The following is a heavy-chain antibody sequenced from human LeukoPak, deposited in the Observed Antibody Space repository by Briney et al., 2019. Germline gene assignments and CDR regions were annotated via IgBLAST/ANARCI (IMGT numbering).Heavy chain of an antibody. CDR3: ARGRSWYSSSRYWGFDY. CDR2: INHSGST. D-gene: IGHD6-13*01. Sequence: SETLSLTCAVHGGSFSGYYWSWIRQPPGKGLEWIGEINHSGSTNYNPSLKSRVTISVDTSKNQFSLKLSSVTAADTAVYYCARGRSWYSSSRYWGFDYWGQGTLVTVSS. V-gene: IGHV4-34*01. CDR1: GGSFSGYY. J-gene: IGHJ4*02.